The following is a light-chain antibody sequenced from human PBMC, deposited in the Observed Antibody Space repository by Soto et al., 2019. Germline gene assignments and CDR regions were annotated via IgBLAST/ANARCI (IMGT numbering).Light chain of an antibody. CDR3: DLNMGSGISV. CDR1: SGSVSTSYF. CDR2: TTN. Sequence: QTVVTQEPSFSVSPGGTVTLTCCLNSGSVSTSYFPSWYQQTPGQAPRTLISTTNTRSSGIPDRFSGSILGNKAALTITGAQAEDESDYYCDLNMGSGISVFGGWTKVTVL. J-gene: IGLJ2*01. V-gene: IGLV8-61*01.